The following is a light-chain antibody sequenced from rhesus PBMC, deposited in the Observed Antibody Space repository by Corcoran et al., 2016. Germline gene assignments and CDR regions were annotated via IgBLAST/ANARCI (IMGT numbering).Light chain of an antibody. J-gene: IGKJ2*01. CDR3: QQRSDWPYT. CDR1: QSVSIS. CDR2: DAS. Sequence: EVVMTQSPATLSLSPGERATLSCRASQSVSISLAWYQPKPGQAPRLLIYDASSRATGIPDRSSGSGSGTDFTLTFSGLEPEDCAINYCQQRSDWPYTFGQGTKVEIK. V-gene: IGKV3-24*01.